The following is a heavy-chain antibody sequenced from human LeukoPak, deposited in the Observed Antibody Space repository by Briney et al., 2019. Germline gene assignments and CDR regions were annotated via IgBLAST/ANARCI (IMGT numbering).Heavy chain of an antibody. CDR2: ISYDGSNK. D-gene: IGHD1-26*01. V-gene: IGHV3-30*04. CDR3: ARDIGSGSYYGYFQH. J-gene: IGHJ1*01. Sequence: GGSLRLSCAASGFTFSSYAMHWVRQAPGKGLEWVAVISYDGSNKYYADSVRGRFTISRDNSKNTLYLQMNSLRAEDTAVYYCARDIGSGSYYGYFQHWGQGTLVTVSS. CDR1: GFTFSSYA.